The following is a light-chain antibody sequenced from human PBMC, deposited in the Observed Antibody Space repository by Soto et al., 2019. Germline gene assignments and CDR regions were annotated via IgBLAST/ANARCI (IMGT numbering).Light chain of an antibody. CDR1: QSITEK. CDR2: GAF. CDR3: QQYANWPTT. Sequence: IVMTQSPDTLSVSPGERATLSGRASQSITEKVGWYQQKSGEAPRLLIYGAFTRAAGVPARFSGSGSGTEFTLTISSLHSEDYAVYFCQQYANWPTTFGQGTNVDIK. J-gene: IGKJ1*01. V-gene: IGKV3-15*01.